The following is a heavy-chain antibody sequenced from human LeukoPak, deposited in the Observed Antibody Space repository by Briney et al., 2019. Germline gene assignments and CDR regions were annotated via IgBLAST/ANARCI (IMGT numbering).Heavy chain of an antibody. V-gene: IGHV3-30*18. D-gene: IGHD3-10*01. Sequence: PGGSLRLSCAASGFTFRSFGIHWVRQAPGKGLEWVAVISYDGSNKYYADSVKGRFTISRDNSKNTLYLQMNTLRAEDTAVYYCAKDRGSHGGMDVWGQGTTVTVSS. CDR1: GFTFRSFG. CDR3: AKDRGSHGGMDV. J-gene: IGHJ6*02. CDR2: ISYDGSNK.